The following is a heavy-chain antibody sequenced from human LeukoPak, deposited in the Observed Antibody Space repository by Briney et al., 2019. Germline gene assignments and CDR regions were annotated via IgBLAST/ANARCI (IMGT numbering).Heavy chain of an antibody. CDR2: ISGSGGST. J-gene: IGHJ4*02. CDR1: GLTFCSYA. CDR3: AKDPGEGLLDY. D-gene: IGHD3-22*01. Sequence: GGSLRLSCAASGLTFCSYAMSWVRQTPGKGLEWVSAISGSGGSTSYAGSVKGRFTISRDKSKNTLYLQMNSQRAEDTAVYYCAKDPGEGLLDYWGQGTLVTVSS. V-gene: IGHV3-23*01.